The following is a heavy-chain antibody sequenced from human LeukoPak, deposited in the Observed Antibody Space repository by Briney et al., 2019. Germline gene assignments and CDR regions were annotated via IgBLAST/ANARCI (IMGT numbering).Heavy chain of an antibody. CDR1: GYTFTGYH. D-gene: IGHD1-1*01. CDR3: AKLVGTGTTPTDY. Sequence: ASVKVSCKASGYTFTGYHMHWVRQAPGQGLEWMGWINPNSGGTNYAQKFQGRVTMTRDTSISTAYMELSRLRSDDTAVYYCAKLVGTGTTPTDYWGQGTLVTVSS. CDR2: INPNSGGT. J-gene: IGHJ4*02. V-gene: IGHV1-2*02.